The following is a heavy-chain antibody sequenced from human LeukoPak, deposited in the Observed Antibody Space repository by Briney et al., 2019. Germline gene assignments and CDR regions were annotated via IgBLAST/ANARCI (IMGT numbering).Heavy chain of an antibody. Sequence: GGSLRLSCAASGFTFSSYAMSWVRQAPGKGLEWVAVISYDGSNKYYADSVKGRFTISRDNSENTLYLQMNSLRAEDTAVYYCARGYYDSSGYYLWYYYYGMDVWGQGTTVTVSS. V-gene: IGHV3-30-3*01. D-gene: IGHD3-22*01. CDR1: GFTFSSYA. J-gene: IGHJ6*02. CDR3: ARGYYDSSGYYLWYYYYGMDV. CDR2: ISYDGSNK.